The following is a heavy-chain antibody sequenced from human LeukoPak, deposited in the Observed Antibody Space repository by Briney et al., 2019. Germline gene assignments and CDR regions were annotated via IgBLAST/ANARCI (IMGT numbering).Heavy chain of an antibody. J-gene: IGHJ3*02. D-gene: IGHD2-15*01. CDR1: GFSFSSYW. V-gene: IGHV3-7*01. Sequence: GGSLRLSCEGSGFSFSSYWMTWVRQCPGKGPEWVANIKQDESERYTVDSVKGRFTISRDNAKNSVYLQMNSLRAEDTAMYFCARDSNPYCSGGSCTAFDIWGQGTMVTVSS. CDR2: IKQDESER. CDR3: ARDSNPYCSGGSCTAFDI.